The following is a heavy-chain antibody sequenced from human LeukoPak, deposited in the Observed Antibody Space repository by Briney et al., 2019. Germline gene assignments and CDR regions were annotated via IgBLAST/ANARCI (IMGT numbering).Heavy chain of an antibody. J-gene: IGHJ6*03. Sequence: GASVKVSCKASGYTFTSYGISWVRQAPGQGLEWMGIINPSGGSTSYAQKFQGRVTMTTDTSTSTAYMELRSLRSDDTAVYYCARDAPSGIAAADAYYYYYMDVWGKGTTVTVSS. CDR2: INPSGGST. CDR3: ARDAPSGIAAADAYYYYYMDV. D-gene: IGHD6-13*01. CDR1: GYTFTSYG. V-gene: IGHV1-18*01.